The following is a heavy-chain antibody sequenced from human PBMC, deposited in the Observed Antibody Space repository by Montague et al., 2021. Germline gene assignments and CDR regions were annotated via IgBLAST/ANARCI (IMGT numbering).Heavy chain of an antibody. V-gene: IGHV4-4*09. D-gene: IGHD3-16*01. Sequence: SETLSLTCAVSGGSISTYYWTWIRQSPGKGLEYIGYFAQSVASGASGSTNYHPSLGGRVTVSVDSSKNQASLKMTSVTATDTGVYYCARGEGVVPAARFDFWGRGTLVTVSS. CDR2: FAQSVASGASGST. CDR1: GGSISTYY. J-gene: IGHJ4*02. CDR3: ARGEGVVPAARFDF.